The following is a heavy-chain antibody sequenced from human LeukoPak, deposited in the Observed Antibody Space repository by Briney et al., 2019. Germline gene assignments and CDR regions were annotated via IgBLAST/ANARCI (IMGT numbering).Heavy chain of an antibody. CDR1: GYTFTSYD. Sequence: GASVKVSCKAAGYTFTSYDINWVRQATGQGQEWMGWMNPNSCNTGYAQKFQGRGTMTRSTSISTAYMELSSLRSEDTAVYYCARGPYSSSFYYYYYMDVWGKGTTVTVSS. J-gene: IGHJ6*03. D-gene: IGHD6-6*01. CDR2: MNPNSCNT. CDR3: ARGPYSSSFYYYYYMDV. V-gene: IGHV1-8*01.